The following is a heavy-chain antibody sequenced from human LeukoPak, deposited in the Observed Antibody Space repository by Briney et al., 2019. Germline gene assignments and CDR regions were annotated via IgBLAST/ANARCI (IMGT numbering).Heavy chain of an antibody. Sequence: PGGSLRLSCAASGFTFSSYAMHWVRQAPGKGLEWVAVISYDGSNKYYADSVKGRFTISRDNSKNTLYLQLNSLRAEDTAVYYWARGDYGDPQFDYWGQEPWSPSPQ. D-gene: IGHD4-17*01. CDR1: GFTFSSYA. J-gene: IGHJ4*01. V-gene: IGHV3-30-3*01. CDR3: ARGDYGDPQFDY. CDR2: ISYDGSNK.